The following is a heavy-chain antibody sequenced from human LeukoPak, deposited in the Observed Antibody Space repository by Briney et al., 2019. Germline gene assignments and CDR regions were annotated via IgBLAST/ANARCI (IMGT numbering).Heavy chain of an antibody. J-gene: IGHJ4*02. CDR3: ARVVSAAGTIDY. D-gene: IGHD6-13*01. Sequence: SETLSLTCTVSGGSISSGGYYWSWIRQXXXXXXEWIGYIYYSGSTYYNPSLKSRVTISVDTSKNQFSLKLSSVTAADTAVYYCARVVSAAGTIDYWGQGTLVTVSS. CDR2: IYYSGST. CDR1: GGSISSGGYY. V-gene: IGHV4-31*03.